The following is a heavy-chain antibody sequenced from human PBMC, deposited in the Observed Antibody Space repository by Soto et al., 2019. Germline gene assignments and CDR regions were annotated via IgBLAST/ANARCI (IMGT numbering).Heavy chain of an antibody. Sequence: PGGSLRLSCAASGFTFSSYWMHWVRQVPGKGLVWVSRINRDGTMTSYADFVKGRFTISRDNAKNTLFLQMNSLRAEDTAVYYCARDFSMVIVAPGYWGQGTLVTVSS. CDR2: INRDGTMT. D-gene: IGHD5-12*01. CDR1: GFTFSSYW. V-gene: IGHV3-74*01. CDR3: ARDFSMVIVAPGY. J-gene: IGHJ4*02.